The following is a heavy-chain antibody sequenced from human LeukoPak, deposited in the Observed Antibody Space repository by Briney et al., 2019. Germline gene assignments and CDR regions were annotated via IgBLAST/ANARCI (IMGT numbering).Heavy chain of an antibody. CDR2: IYYSGST. CDR1: GGSISSSSYY. V-gene: IGHV4-39*07. J-gene: IGHJ6*03. D-gene: IGHD3-3*01. CDR3: ARGIVSIFGVSKHKDV. Sequence: SETLSLTCTVSGGSISSSSYYWGWIRQPPGKGLEWIGSIYYSGSTYYNPSLKSRVTISVDTSKNQFSLKLSSVTAADTAVYYCARGIVSIFGVSKHKDVWGKGTTVTVSS.